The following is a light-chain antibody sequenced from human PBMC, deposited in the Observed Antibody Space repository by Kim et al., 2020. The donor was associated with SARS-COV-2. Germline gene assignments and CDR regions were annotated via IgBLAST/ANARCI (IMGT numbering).Light chain of an antibody. CDR2: GAS. J-gene: IGKJ1*01. Sequence: SPGERVPLSCRASQSVRSNLAWYQQKPGQAPRLLIYGASTRAIGIPARFSGSGSGTEFTLTISSLQSEDFAVYYCQQYNNWPPWTFGQGTKVDIK. CDR3: QQYNNWPPWT. CDR1: QSVRSN. V-gene: IGKV3-15*01.